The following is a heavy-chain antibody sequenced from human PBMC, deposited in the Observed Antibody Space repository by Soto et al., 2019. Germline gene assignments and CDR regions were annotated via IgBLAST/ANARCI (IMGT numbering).Heavy chain of an antibody. CDR2: IYHSGST. V-gene: IGHV4-4*02. J-gene: IGHJ6*02. D-gene: IGHD1-26*01. CDR1: GGSISSSNW. Sequence: PLETLSLTCAVSGGSISSSNWWSWVRQPPGKGLEWIGEIYHSGSTNYNPSLKSRVTISVDKSKNQFSLKLSSVTAADTAVYYCARVSGSYYYGMDVWGQGTTVT. CDR3: ARVSGSYYYGMDV.